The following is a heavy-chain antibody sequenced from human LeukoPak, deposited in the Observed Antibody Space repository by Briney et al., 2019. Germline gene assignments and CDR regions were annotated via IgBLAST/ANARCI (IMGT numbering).Heavy chain of an antibody. CDR1: GLTFSDFW. CDR3: ATYWRYFDWLLSDI. CDR2: IKQDGSEN. V-gene: IGHV3-7*05. Sequence: PGGSLSLSCEASGLTFSDFWMTWVRQAPGKGLECVASIKQDGSENYYVDSVKGRFTISRDNVKNSLYLQMNSLRAEDTAVYYCATYWRYFDWLLSDIWGLGTMVTVSS. J-gene: IGHJ3*02. D-gene: IGHD3-9*01.